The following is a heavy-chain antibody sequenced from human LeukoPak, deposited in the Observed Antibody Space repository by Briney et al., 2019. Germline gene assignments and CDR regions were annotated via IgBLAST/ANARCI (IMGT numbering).Heavy chain of an antibody. J-gene: IGHJ5*02. Sequence: ASVTVSCKASGYTFTSYAMNWVRQAPGQGLEWMGWINTNTGNPTYAQGFTGRFVFSLDTSVSTAYLQISSLKAEDTAVYYCARVRDVTMVRGAPNWFDPWGQGTLVTVSS. V-gene: IGHV7-4-1*02. CDR2: INTNTGNP. D-gene: IGHD3-10*01. CDR3: ARVRDVTMVRGAPNWFDP. CDR1: GYTFTSYA.